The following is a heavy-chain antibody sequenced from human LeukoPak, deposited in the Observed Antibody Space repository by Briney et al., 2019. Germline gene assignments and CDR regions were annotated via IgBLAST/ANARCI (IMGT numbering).Heavy chain of an antibody. Sequence: GGSLRLSCAAPGFTFSSYGMHWVRQAPGKGLEWVAVISYDGSNKYYADSVKGRFTISRDNSKNTLYLQMNSLRAEDTAVYYCAKDGSNYFDYWGQGTLVTVSS. CDR1: GFTFSSYG. D-gene: IGHD5-12*01. J-gene: IGHJ4*02. CDR2: ISYDGSNK. CDR3: AKDGSNYFDY. V-gene: IGHV3-30*18.